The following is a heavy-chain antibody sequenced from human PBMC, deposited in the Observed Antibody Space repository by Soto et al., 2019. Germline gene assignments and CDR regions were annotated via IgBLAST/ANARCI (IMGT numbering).Heavy chain of an antibody. D-gene: IGHD2-15*01. J-gene: IGHJ1*01. CDR2: ISYDGSNK. CDR3: AKQRSSGGSWTPAEYFQH. Sequence: PGGSLRLSCAASGFTFSSYGMHWVRQAPGKGLEWVAVISYDGSNKYYADSVKGRFTISRDNSKNTLYLQMNSLRAEDTAVYYWAKQRSSGGSWTPAEYFQHWGQGTLVTVSS. V-gene: IGHV3-30*18. CDR1: GFTFSSYG.